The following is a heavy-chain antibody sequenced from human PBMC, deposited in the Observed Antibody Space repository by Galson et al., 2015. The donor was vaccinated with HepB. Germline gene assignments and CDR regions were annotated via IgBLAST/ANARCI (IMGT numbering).Heavy chain of an antibody. CDR1: GFTVSSNY. Sequence: SLRLSCAASGFTVSSNYMSWVRQAPGKGLEWVSVIYSGGSTYYADSVKGRFTISRDNSKNTLYLQMNSLRAEDTAVYYCARGTPLGVYYYYGMDVWGQGTTVTVSS. V-gene: IGHV3-66*01. CDR3: ARGTPLGVYYYYGMDV. J-gene: IGHJ6*02. CDR2: IYSGGST.